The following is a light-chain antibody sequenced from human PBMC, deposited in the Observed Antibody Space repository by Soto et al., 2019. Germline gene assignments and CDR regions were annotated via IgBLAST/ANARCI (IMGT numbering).Light chain of an antibody. V-gene: IGLV2-14*01. CDR2: EVN. CDR1: SSNIGGYNV. Sequence: QSALTQPASVSGSPGQSITISCSGTSSNIGGYNVVSWYQQHPGKAPKLIIYEVNNRPSGLSNRFSGSKSGNTASLTISGLQADDEGDYYCSSYTSDTSPYVFGTGTKVTVL. CDR3: SSYTSDTSPYV. J-gene: IGLJ1*01.